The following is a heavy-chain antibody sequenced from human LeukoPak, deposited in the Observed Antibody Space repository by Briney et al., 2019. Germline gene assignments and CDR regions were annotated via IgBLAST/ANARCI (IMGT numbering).Heavy chain of an antibody. V-gene: IGHV4-4*07. Sequence: SSETLSLTCTVSGGSISRYFWSWIRQPAGKGLEWIGRIYNSGSANYNPSLKSRVTMSLDTSKNQLYLNLRYVTAADTAIYYCARKDGDYWGQGTLVTVSS. CDR3: ARKDGDY. J-gene: IGHJ4*02. CDR2: IYNSGSA. CDR1: GGSISRYF.